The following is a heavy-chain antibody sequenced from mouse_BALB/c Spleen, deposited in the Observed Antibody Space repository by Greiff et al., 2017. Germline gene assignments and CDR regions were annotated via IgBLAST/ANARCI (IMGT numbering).Heavy chain of an antibody. J-gene: IGHJ3*01. V-gene: IGHV2-2*02. Sequence: QVQLKQSGPGLVQPSQSLSITCTVSGFSLTSYGVHWVRQSPGKGLEWLGVIWSGGSTDYNAAFISRLSISKDNSKSQVFFKMNSLQANDTAIYYCARNEDYRYGAWFAYWGQGTLVTVSA. CDR2: IWSGGST. CDR3: ARNEDYRYGAWFAY. D-gene: IGHD2-14*01. CDR1: GFSLTSYG.